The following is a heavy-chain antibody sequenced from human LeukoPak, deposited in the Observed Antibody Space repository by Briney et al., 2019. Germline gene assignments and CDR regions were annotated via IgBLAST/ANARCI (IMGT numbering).Heavy chain of an antibody. CDR2: ISAYNGNA. CDR3: VRYFDWPRPFDY. V-gene: IGHV1-18*04. J-gene: IGHJ4*02. D-gene: IGHD3-9*01. Sequence: GASVKVSCKASGYTFTSYDISGVRQAPGQGLEWMGWISAYNGNANYAQNLQGRVTMTTDTSTSTAYMELRSLRSDDTAVYYCVRYFDWPRPFDYWGQGTLVTVSS. CDR1: GYTFTSYD.